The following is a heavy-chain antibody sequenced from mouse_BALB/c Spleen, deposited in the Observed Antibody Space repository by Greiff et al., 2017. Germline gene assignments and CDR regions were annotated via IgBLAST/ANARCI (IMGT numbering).Heavy chain of an antibody. V-gene: IGHV6-6*02. Sequence: EVKVEESGGGLVQPGGSMKLSCVASGFTFSNYWMNWVRQSPEKGLEWVAEIRLKSNNYATHYAESVKGRFTISRDDSKSSVYLQMNNLRAEDTGIYYCTRGITTAMDYWGQGTSVTVSS. CDR3: TRGITTAMDY. CDR1: GFTFSNYW. D-gene: IGHD2-4*01. CDR2: IRLKSNNYAT. J-gene: IGHJ4*01.